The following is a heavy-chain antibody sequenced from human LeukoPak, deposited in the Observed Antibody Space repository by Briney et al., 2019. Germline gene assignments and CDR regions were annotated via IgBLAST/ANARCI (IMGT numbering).Heavy chain of an antibody. CDR2: IYSGGST. V-gene: IGHV3-53*01. D-gene: IGHD3-3*02. CDR3: AKDRISWYV. Sequence: GGSLRLSCAAFGFTVRSNYMNWVRQAPGKGLEWVSVIYSGGSTYYSDSVKGRFTISRDNSKNTLYLQMNSLRGEDTAVYYCAKDRISWYVWGQGTLVTVSS. J-gene: IGHJ4*02. CDR1: GFTVRSNY.